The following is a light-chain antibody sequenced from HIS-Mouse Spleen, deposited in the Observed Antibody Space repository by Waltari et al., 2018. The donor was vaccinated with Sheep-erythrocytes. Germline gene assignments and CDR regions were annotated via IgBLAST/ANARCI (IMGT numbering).Light chain of an antibody. J-gene: IGKJ2*01. CDR3: QQSYSTPYT. CDR2: AAS. Sequence: DIQMTESPSSLSASLGDRGTITCRASQSIISYLNWYQQKPGKAPKLLIYAASSLQSGVPSRFSGSGSGTDFTLTISSLQPEDFATYYCQQSYSTPYTFGQGTKLEIK. V-gene: IGKV1-39*01. CDR1: QSIISY.